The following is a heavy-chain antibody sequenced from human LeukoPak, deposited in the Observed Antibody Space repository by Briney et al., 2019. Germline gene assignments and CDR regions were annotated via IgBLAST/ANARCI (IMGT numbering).Heavy chain of an antibody. V-gene: IGHV1-2*06. D-gene: IGHD1-26*01. Sequence: ASVKVSCTASGYTFVSYGISWVRQAPGQGLEWMGRINPNSGGTNYAQKFQGRVTMTRDTSISTAYMELSRLRFDDTAVYYCAREAGGTWGATDYWGQGTLVTVSS. CDR2: INPNSGGT. CDR1: GYTFVSYG. J-gene: IGHJ4*02. CDR3: AREAGGTWGATDY.